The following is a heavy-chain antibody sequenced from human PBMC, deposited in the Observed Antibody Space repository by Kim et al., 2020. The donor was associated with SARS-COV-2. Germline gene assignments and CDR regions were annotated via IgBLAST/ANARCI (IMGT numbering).Heavy chain of an antibody. D-gene: IGHD3-10*01. J-gene: IGHJ5*02. Sequence: SVKVSCKASGGTFSSYAISWVRQAPGQGLEWMGGIIPIFGTANYAQKFQGRVTITADESTSTAYMELSSLRSEDTAVYYCARMVRGTFWFDPWGQGTLVTVSS. CDR1: GGTFSSYA. CDR2: IIPIFGTA. V-gene: IGHV1-69*13. CDR3: ARMVRGTFWFDP.